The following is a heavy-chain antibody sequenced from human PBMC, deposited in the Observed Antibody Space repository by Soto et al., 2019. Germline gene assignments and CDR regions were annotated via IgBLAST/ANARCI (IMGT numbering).Heavy chain of an antibody. V-gene: IGHV3-23*01. CDR2: ISGSGDST. D-gene: IGHD3-9*01. CDR3: AKDRLYDILTGLDAFDI. Sequence: WGSLRLSWAAAGVTFSSYAMSLVRQAHGKGLEWVSAISGSGDSTYYADSVKGRFTISRDNSKNTLYLQMNSLRAEDTAVYYCAKDRLYDILTGLDAFDIWGQGTMVTVSS. J-gene: IGHJ3*02. CDR1: GVTFSSYA.